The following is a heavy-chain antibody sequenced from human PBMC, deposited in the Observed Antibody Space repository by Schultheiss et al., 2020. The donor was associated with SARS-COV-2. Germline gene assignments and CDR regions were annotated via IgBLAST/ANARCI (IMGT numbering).Heavy chain of an antibody. D-gene: IGHD2-15*01. CDR3: ARGSGGSPYY. Sequence: SETLSLTCAVYGGSFSGYYWSWIRQPPGKGLEWIGEINHSGSTNYNPSLKSRVTISVDTSKNQFSLKLSSVTAADTAVYYCARGSGGSPYYWGQGTLVTVSS. V-gene: IGHV4-34*01. CDR1: GGSFSGYY. CDR2: INHSGST. J-gene: IGHJ4*02.